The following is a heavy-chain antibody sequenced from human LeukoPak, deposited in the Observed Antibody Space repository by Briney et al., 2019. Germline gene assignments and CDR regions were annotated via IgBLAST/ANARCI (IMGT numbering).Heavy chain of an antibody. CDR3: ARGIMNDYVWGSYRPIFDY. CDR1: GGSFSGYY. V-gene: IGHV4-34*01. CDR2: INHSGST. Sequence: PSETLSLTCAVYGGSFSGYYWSWIRQPPGKGLEWIGEINHSGSTNYNPSLKSRVTISVDTSKNQFSLKLSSVTAADTAVYYCARGIMNDYVWGSYRPIFDYWGQGTLVTVSS. J-gene: IGHJ4*02. D-gene: IGHD3-16*02.